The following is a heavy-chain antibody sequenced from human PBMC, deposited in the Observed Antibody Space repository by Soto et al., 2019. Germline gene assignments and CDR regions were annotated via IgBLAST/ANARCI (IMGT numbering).Heavy chain of an antibody. J-gene: IGHJ6*02. Sequence: GGSLRLSCAASGFTFSSYSMNWVRQAPGKGLEWVSYISSSTIYYADSVKGRFTISRDNAKNSLYLQMNSLRAEDTAVYYCARDQRKWELDLLPVLLNGMDVWGQGTKVTVSS. CDR2: ISSSTI. V-gene: IGHV3-48*01. D-gene: IGHD1-26*01. CDR1: GFTFSSYS. CDR3: ARDQRKWELDLLPVLLNGMDV.